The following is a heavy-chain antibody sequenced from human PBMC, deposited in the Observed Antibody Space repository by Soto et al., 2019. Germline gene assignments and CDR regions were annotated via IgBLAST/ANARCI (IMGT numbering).Heavy chain of an antibody. CDR1: GFTFSSYG. CDR2: IWYDGSNK. J-gene: IGHJ4*02. D-gene: IGHD3-22*01. V-gene: IGHV3-33*01. Sequence: GGSLRLSCAASGFTFSSYGMHWVRQAPGKGLEWVAVIWYDGSNKYYADSVKGRFTISRDNSKNTLYLQMNSLRAEDTAVYYCARGGDYDSSGYPNFDYWGQGTLVTVSS. CDR3: ARGGDYDSSGYPNFDY.